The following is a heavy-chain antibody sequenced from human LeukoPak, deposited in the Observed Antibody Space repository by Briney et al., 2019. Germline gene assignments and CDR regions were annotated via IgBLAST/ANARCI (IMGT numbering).Heavy chain of an antibody. CDR1: GFTFSSYW. CDR2: IKQDGSEK. J-gene: IGHJ6*03. D-gene: IGHD3-10*01. CDR3: ARHRYYYRSGSYYGAPYYMDV. Sequence: GGSLRLSCAASGFTFSSYWMSWVRQAPGKGLEWVANIKQDGSEKYYVDSVKGRFTISKDNAKNSLYLQMNSLRAEDTAVYYCARHRYYYRSGSYYGAPYYMDVWGKGTTVTISS. V-gene: IGHV3-7*01.